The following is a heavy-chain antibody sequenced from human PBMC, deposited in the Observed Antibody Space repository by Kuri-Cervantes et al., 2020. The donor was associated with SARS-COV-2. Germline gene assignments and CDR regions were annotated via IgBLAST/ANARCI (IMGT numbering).Heavy chain of an antibody. D-gene: IGHD3-16*01. J-gene: IGHJ4*02. V-gene: IGHV4-34*01. CDR1: GGSFSGYY. Sequence: SETLSLTCAVYGGSFSGYYWSWIRQPPGKGLEWIGEINHSGSTNYNPSLKSRVTISVDTSKNQFSLKLSSVTAADTAVYYCARLIGDPVLPVERYYFDLWGQGTLVTVSS. CDR2: INHSGST. CDR3: ARLIGDPVLPVERYYFDL.